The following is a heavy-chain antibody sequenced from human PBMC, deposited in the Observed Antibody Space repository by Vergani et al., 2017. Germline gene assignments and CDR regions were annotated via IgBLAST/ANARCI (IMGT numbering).Heavy chain of an antibody. D-gene: IGHD6-19*01. V-gene: IGHV1-18*04. CDR3: AIVDYIAMAPLRY. J-gene: IGHJ4*02. CDR2: ISAYNGNT. CDR1: GYTFTSYG. Sequence: QVQLVQSGAEVKKPGASVKVSCKASGYTFTSYGISWVRQAPGQGLEWMGWISAYNGNTNYAQKLQGRVTITADTSTDTAYMELSSLRSEDTAVYYCAIVDYIAMAPLRYWGQGTLVTVSS.